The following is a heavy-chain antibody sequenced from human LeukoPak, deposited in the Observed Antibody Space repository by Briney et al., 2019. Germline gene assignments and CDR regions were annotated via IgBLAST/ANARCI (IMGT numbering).Heavy chain of an antibody. CDR1: GYSFTSYW. V-gene: IGHV5-51*01. D-gene: IGHD5-18*01. J-gene: IGHJ4*02. CDR2: IYPGDSDT. CDR3: ARLGTAVVARYFDY. Sequence: GESLKISCKGSGYSFTSYWIAWVRQMPGKGLERMGSIYPGDSDTRYSPSFQGQVTISADKSISTAYLQWRGLKASDTAIYYCARLGTAVVARYFDYWGQGILVTVSS.